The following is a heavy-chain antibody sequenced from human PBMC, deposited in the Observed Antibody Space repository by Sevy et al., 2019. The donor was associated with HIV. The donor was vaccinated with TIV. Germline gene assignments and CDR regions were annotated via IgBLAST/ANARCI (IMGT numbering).Heavy chain of an antibody. CDR3: AKDILSGYDWEGLDY. CDR1: GFTFDDYA. J-gene: IGHJ4*02. CDR2: ISWNSGGI. V-gene: IGHV3-9*01. D-gene: IGHD5-12*01. Sequence: GGSLRLSCAASGFTFDDYAMHWVRQAPGKGLEWVSGISWNSGGIGYADSVKGRFTISRDNAKNSLYLQMNSLRAEDTALYYCAKDILSGYDWEGLDYWGQGTLVTVSS.